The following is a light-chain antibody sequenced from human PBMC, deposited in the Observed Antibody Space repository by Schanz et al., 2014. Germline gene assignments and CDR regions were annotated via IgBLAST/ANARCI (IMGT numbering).Light chain of an antibody. Sequence: QSVLTQPPSVSAAPGQKVTISCSGTSSNIGKNYVSWYQQLPGTAPKLLIYDSNKRPSGIPDRFSGSKSGTSATLGITGLQTGDEADYYCETWDSALSAVAFGGGTKLTVL. CDR2: DSN. J-gene: IGLJ2*01. V-gene: IGLV1-51*01. CDR3: ETWDSALSAVA. CDR1: SSNIGKNY.